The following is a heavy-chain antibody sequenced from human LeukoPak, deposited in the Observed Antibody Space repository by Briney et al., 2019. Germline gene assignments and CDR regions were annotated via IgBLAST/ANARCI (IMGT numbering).Heavy chain of an antibody. CDR3: ARDLNYNFDY. CDR2: IDNDGST. V-gene: IGHV3-74*01. J-gene: IGHJ4*02. D-gene: IGHD1-7*01. Sequence: GGSLRLSCAASGFTFRNSYMHWVRQAPGKGLVWVSRIDNDGSTTYADSVKGRFTISRDNAKSTVFLQLNSPKAEDTAVYYCARDLNYNFDYWGQGTLVTVSS. CDR1: GFTFRNSY.